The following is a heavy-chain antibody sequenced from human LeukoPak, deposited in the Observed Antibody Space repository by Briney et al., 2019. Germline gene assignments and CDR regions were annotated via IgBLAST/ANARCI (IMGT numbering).Heavy chain of an antibody. J-gene: IGHJ4*02. Sequence: EGSLRLSCTASGFTFSDYYMSSIRQAPGKGLEWVSAISGSGGSTYYADSGKGRFTISRDNSKNTLYLQMNSLRAEDTAVYYCAKGQHYYDLSRWGQGTLVTVSS. CDR3: AKGQHYYDLSR. V-gene: IGHV3-23*01. CDR2: ISGSGGST. D-gene: IGHD3-3*01. CDR1: GFTFSDYY.